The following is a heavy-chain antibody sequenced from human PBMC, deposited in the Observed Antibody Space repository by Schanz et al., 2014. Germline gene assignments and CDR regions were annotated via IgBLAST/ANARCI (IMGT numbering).Heavy chain of an antibody. CDR1: GFTFSSYS. D-gene: IGHD1-1*01. J-gene: IGHJ4*02. CDR3: AKDLDANYFDY. CDR2: VSRSTPDI. Sequence: EVQLAESGGGLVQPGGSLRLSCTASGFTFSSYSMNWVRQAPGKGLEWVSYVSRSTPDIYYADSVKGRFTMSRDNAKNTLYLQMNGLRGEDTAVYYCAKDLDANYFDYWGQGILVTVSS. V-gene: IGHV3-48*01.